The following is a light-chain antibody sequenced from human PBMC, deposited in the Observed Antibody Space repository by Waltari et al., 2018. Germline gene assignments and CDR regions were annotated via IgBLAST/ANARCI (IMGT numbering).Light chain of an antibody. J-gene: IGLJ2*01. CDR2: EVI. V-gene: IGLV2-8*01. CDR1: SSDVGGYYY. Sequence: QSALTQPPSASESPGQSVTISCTGTSSDVGGYYYVSWYQHHPGQAPNPRIYEVIKRPSGVPDRFAGSKSGNTASLTVSGLQAEDEADYYCSSYAGSNNLVFGGGTKLTVL. CDR3: SSYAGSNNLV.